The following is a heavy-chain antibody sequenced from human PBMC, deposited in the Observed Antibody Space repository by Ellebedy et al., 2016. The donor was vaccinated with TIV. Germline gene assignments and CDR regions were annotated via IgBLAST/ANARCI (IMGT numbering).Heavy chain of an antibody. CDR1: GGTFSSYA. V-gene: IGHV1-69*04. CDR2: IIPILGIA. J-gene: IGHJ4*02. CDR3: ATDQGDYYFDY. Sequence: ASVKVSCKASGGTFSSYAISWVRQAPGQGLEWMGRIIPILGIANYAQKFQGRVTITADKSTSTAYMELSSLRSEDTAVYYCATDQGDYYFDYWGQGTLVTVSS.